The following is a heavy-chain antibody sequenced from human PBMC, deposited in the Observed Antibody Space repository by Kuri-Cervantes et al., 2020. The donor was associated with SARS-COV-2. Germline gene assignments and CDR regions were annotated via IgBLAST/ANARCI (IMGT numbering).Heavy chain of an antibody. Sequence: SVKVSCKASGGTFSSYAISWVRQAPGQGLEWMGGIIPIFGTANYAQKFQGRVTITTDESTSTAYMELSSLRSEDTAVYYCARSEEVSDFWSGYYDYWGQGTLVTVSS. V-gene: IGHV1-69*05. CDR1: GGTFSSYA. CDR2: IIPIFGTA. CDR3: ARSEEVSDFWSGYYDY. J-gene: IGHJ4*02. D-gene: IGHD3-3*01.